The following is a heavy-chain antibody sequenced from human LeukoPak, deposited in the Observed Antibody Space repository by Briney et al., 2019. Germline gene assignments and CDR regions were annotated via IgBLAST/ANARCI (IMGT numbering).Heavy chain of an antibody. Sequence: SVKVSCKASGGTFSSYAISWVRQAPGQGLEWMGGIIPIFGTANYAQKFQGRVTITADKSTSTAYMELSGLRSEDTAVYYCARSGYSSSWYSGNWFDPWGQGTLVTVSS. CDR2: IIPIFGTA. CDR1: GGTFSSYA. J-gene: IGHJ5*02. D-gene: IGHD6-13*01. CDR3: ARSGYSSSWYSGNWFDP. V-gene: IGHV1-69*06.